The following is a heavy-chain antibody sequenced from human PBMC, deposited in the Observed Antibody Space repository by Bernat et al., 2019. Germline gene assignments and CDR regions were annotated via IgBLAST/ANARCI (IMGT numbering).Heavy chain of an antibody. CDR2: INPNSGGT. J-gene: IGHJ6*02. D-gene: IGHD4-17*01. Sequence: QVQLVQSGAEVKKPGASVKVSCKASGYTFTGYYMHWVRQAPGQGLEWMGWINPNSGGTNYAQKFQGWVTMTRDTSSSTAYRELSRLRSDDTAVYYCARGDRGGDDGDLYYYYYGMDVWGQGTTVTVSS. V-gene: IGHV1-2*04. CDR3: ARGDRGGDDGDLYYYYYGMDV. CDR1: GYTFTGYY.